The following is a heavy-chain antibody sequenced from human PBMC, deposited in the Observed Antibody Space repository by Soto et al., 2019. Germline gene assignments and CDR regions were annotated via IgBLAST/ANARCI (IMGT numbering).Heavy chain of an antibody. CDR3: AKGADCTKGVCSTWRYYDYVMDV. Sequence: QVQLVESGGGVVQPGRSLRLSCAASGFTFSSYGMHWVRQAPGKGLEWVAVISYDGSNKYYADPVKGRFTISRDNSKNTRYLQINSLRAKDTAVYYCAKGADCTKGVCSTWRYYDYVMDVWGQGTTVTVSS. CDR2: ISYDGSNK. J-gene: IGHJ6*02. CDR1: GFTFSSYG. D-gene: IGHD2-8*01. V-gene: IGHV3-30*18.